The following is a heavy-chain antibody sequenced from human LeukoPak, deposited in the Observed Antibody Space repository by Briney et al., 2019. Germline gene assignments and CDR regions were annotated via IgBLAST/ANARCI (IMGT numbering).Heavy chain of an antibody. CDR3: ARATSMVKIDY. J-gene: IGHJ4*02. D-gene: IGHD5-18*01. Sequence: ASVKVSCKASGYTFTSYGISWVRQAPGQGLEWMGWISAYNGNTNYAQKLQGRVTMTTDTSTSTAYMELRSLRPDDTAVYCCARATSMVKIDYWGQGTLVTVSS. CDR2: ISAYNGNT. V-gene: IGHV1-18*01. CDR1: GYTFTSYG.